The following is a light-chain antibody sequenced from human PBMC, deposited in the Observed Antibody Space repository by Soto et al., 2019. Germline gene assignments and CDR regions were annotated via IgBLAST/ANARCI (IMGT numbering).Light chain of an antibody. V-gene: IGKV1-5*03. CDR2: KAS. CDR1: QSVGDW. J-gene: IGKJ1*01. CDR3: QHYNGYRWT. Sequence: DIQMTQSPSTLSASVGDRVAITCRASQSVGDWLAWYQQKPGKGRKILIYKASSLESGVPSRFSGSGSGTEFTLTIRSLRPDDFATYYCQHYNGYRWTFGQGSKVDLK.